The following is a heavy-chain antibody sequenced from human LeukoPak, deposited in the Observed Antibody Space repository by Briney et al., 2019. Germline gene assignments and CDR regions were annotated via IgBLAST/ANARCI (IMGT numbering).Heavy chain of an antibody. CDR1: GFTLSSSV. CDR2: ISNDGSIK. CDR3: AKDVAYCGGDCPFDY. Sequence: PGGSLRLSCAASGFTLSSSVMHWVRQAPGKGLEWVAVISNDGSIKYYADSVKGRFTISRDNSKNTLYLQMSSLRAEDTAVYYCAKDVAYCGGDCPFDYWGQGTLVTVSS. J-gene: IGHJ4*02. D-gene: IGHD2-21*02. V-gene: IGHV3-30*18.